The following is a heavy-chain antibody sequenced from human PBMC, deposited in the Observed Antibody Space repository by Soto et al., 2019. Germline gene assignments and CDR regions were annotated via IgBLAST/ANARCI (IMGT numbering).Heavy chain of an antibody. CDR3: AKDLTMITVY. Sequence: QVQLVESGGGVVQPGRSLSLSCAASGFTFSNYGMHWVRQAPGKGLEWVAVLSYDGSNKYYADSVKGRFTISRDNSKNTLFLQMNSLRAEDTAVYYCAKDLTMITVYWGQGTLVTVSS. V-gene: IGHV3-30*18. CDR1: GFTFSNYG. D-gene: IGHD3-22*01. J-gene: IGHJ4*02. CDR2: LSYDGSNK.